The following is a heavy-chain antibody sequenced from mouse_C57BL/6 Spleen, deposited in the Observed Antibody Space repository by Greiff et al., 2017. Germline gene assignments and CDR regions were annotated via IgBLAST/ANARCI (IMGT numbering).Heavy chain of an antibody. D-gene: IGHD1-1*01. CDR3: TNGNPHFDY. CDR1: GFNIKDDY. Sequence: EVQLQQSGAELVRPGASVKLSCTASGFNIKDDYMHWVKQRPEQGLEWIGWLDPENGDTEYASKFQGKATITADTSSNTAYLQLSSLTSEDTAVYYCTNGNPHFDYWGQGTTLTVSS. J-gene: IGHJ2*01. V-gene: IGHV14-4*01. CDR2: LDPENGDT.